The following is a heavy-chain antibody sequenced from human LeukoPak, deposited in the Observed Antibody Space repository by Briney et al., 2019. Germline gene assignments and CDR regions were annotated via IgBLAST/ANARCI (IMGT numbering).Heavy chain of an antibody. D-gene: IGHD2-2*01. J-gene: IGHJ4*02. Sequence: GGSLRLSCAASGFTFSSYGMHWVRQAPGKGLEWVAVIWYDGSNKYYADSVKGRFTISRDNSKNTLYLQMNSLRAEDTAVYYCARGTRTSPFDHWGQGTLVTVSS. CDR2: IWYDGSNK. CDR1: GFTFSSYG. V-gene: IGHV3-33*01. CDR3: ARGTRTSPFDH.